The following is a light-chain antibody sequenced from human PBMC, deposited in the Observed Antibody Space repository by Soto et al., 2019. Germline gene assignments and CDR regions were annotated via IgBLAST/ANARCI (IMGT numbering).Light chain of an antibody. CDR2: DAS. V-gene: IGKV1-5*01. CDR1: QSISSW. Sequence: DIQMTRSPSTLSASVGDKDTITCRASQSISSWLAWYQQKPGKAPKLLIYDASSLESGVPSRFSGSGSGTEFTLTISSLQPDDFATNYCQQYNSYWTFGQGTKV. CDR3: QQYNSYWT. J-gene: IGKJ1*01.